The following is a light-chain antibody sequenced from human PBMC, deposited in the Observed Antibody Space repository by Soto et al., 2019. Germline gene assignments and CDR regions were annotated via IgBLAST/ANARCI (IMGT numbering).Light chain of an antibody. CDR1: SNDVGGYNF. J-gene: IGLJ2*01. CDR3: SPYAVSYTLV. CDR2: DVS. Sequence: QSALTQPRSVSGSPGQSVTISCTGTSNDVGGYNFVSWYQQHPGKVPKLFIYDVSRRPSGVPDRFSGSKSGNTASLTISGLQAEDEADYYCSPYAVSYTLVFGGGAKLTVL. V-gene: IGLV2-11*01.